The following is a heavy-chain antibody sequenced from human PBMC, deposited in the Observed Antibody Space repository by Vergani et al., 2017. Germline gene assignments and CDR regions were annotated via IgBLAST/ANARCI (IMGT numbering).Heavy chain of an antibody. CDR2: IYTSGST. CDR1: GGSISSGSYY. D-gene: IGHD3-10*01. V-gene: IGHV4-61*02. CDR3: AGDYGSGSYD. Sequence: QVQLQESGPGLVKPSQTLSLTCTVSGGSISSGSYYWSWIRQPAGKGLEWIGRIYTSGSTNYNPSLKSRVTISVDTSKNQFSLKLSSVTAADTAVYYCAGDYGSGSYDWGQGTLVTVSS. J-gene: IGHJ4*02.